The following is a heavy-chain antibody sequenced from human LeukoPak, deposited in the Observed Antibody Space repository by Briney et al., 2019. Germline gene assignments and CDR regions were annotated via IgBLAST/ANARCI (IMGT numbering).Heavy chain of an antibody. Sequence: GESLKISCQGSGYSFTSYWIGWVRQMPGKGLEWMGIIYPGDSDTRYSPSFQGQVTISADKSISTAYLQWSSLKASDTAMYYCARQADDSSAFYDYWGQGTLVTVSS. D-gene: IGHD3-22*01. V-gene: IGHV5-51*01. J-gene: IGHJ4*02. CDR3: ARQADDSSAFYDY. CDR1: GYSFTSYW. CDR2: IYPGDSDT.